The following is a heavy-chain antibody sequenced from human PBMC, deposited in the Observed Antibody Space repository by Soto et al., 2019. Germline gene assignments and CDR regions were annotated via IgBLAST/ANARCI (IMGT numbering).Heavy chain of an antibody. CDR2: IYYNGST. D-gene: IGHD4-17*01. CDR1: GGSVSSRNYF. V-gene: IGHV4-61*01. Sequence: ETLSLTCSVSGGSVSSRNYFWGWIRQPPGKGLEWIGNIYYNGSTNYHPSLKSRVTISVDTPKNQFSLKLTSVTAADTAVYFCARVDYGDYPWFDPWGQGTLVTVSS. CDR3: ARVDYGDYPWFDP. J-gene: IGHJ5*02.